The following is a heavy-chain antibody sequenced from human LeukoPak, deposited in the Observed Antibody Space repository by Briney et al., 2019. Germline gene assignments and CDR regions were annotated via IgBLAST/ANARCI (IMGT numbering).Heavy chain of an antibody. CDR1: GFTFSSYG. J-gene: IGHJ4*02. CDR3: ARRLRWSGYLDY. D-gene: IGHD2-8*01. CDR2: IWYDGSNK. Sequence: GGSLRLSCAASGFTFSSYGMHWVRQAPGKGLEWVAVIWYDGSNKYYADSVKGRFTISRDSSKNTLYLQMNSLRAEDTAVYYCARRLRWSGYLDYWGQGTLVTVSS. V-gene: IGHV3-33*01.